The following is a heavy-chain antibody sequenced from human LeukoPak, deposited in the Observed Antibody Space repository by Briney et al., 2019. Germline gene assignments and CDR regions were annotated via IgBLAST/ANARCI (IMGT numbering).Heavy chain of an antibody. CDR1: GYTFTGYY. J-gene: IGHJ4*02. V-gene: IGHV1-2*02. CDR2: INPNSGGT. CDR3: ARFGGRAAKDDRLDY. D-gene: IGHD3-16*01. Sequence: ASVKVSCKASGYTFTGYYMHWVRQAPGQGLEWMGWINPNSGGTNYAQKFQGRVTMTRDTSISTAYMELSRLRSDDTAVYYCARFGGRAAKDDRLDYWGQGTLVTVSS.